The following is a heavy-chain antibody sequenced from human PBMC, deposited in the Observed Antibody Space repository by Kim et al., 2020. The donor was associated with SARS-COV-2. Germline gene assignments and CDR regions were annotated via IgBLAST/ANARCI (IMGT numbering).Heavy chain of an antibody. V-gene: IGHV4-31*03. J-gene: IGHJ6*02. CDR1: GGSISSGGYY. CDR2: IYYSGST. Sequence: SETLSLTCTVSGGSISSGGYYWSWIRQHPGKGLEWIGYIYYSGSTYYNPSLKSRVTISVDTSKNQFSLKLSSVTAADTAVYYCARDLGKGSFPWTMVRGVSPGGMDVWGQGTTVTVSS. CDR3: ARDLGKGSFPWTMVRGVSPGGMDV. D-gene: IGHD3-10*01.